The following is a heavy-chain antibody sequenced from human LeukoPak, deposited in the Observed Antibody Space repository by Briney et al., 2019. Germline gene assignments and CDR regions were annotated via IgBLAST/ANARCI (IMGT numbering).Heavy chain of an antibody. Sequence: GGSLRLSCAASGFPSSSYGMHWVRQAPGKGPEWVAIISHDGSNKYYEDSVKGRFTISRDNAKNSLYLQMNSLRVEDTAVYYCAKEGRSLQTYWGQGTLVTVSS. J-gene: IGHJ4*02. CDR2: ISHDGSNK. CDR1: GFPSSSYG. V-gene: IGHV3-30*18. CDR3: AKEGRSLQTY. D-gene: IGHD5-24*01.